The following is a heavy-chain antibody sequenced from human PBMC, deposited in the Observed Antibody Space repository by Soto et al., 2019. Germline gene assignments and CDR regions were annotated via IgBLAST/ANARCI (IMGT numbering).Heavy chain of an antibody. CDR1: GFTFTDYA. J-gene: IGHJ4*01. CDR3: AKDSHWAIISPTHDY. CDR2: FGGRGGHT. V-gene: IGHV3-23*01. D-gene: IGHD2-2*01. Sequence: GGSLRLSCAASGFTFTDYAMSWVRQAPGKGLECVSIFGGRGGHTSYADSVKGRFTISRDTSKNMLYLQMNSLRAEDTAIYYCAKDSHWAIISPTHDYWGHGTLVTVSS.